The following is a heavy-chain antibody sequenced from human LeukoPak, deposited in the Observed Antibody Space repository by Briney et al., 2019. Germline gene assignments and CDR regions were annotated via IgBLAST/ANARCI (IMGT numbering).Heavy chain of an antibody. CDR3: ARSVVPAGHDAFDI. J-gene: IGHJ3*02. D-gene: IGHD2-2*01. Sequence: GASVNVSCKASGYTFTSYDINWVRQATGQGLEWMGWMNPNSGNTGYAQKFQGRVTMTRNTSISTAYMELSSLRSEDTAVYYCARSVVPAGHDAFDIWGQGTMVTVSS. CDR2: MNPNSGNT. V-gene: IGHV1-8*01. CDR1: GYTFTSYD.